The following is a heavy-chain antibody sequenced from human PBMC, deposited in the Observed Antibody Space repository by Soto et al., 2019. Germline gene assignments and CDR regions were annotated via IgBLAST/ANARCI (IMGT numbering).Heavy chain of an antibody. V-gene: IGHV3-30-3*01. CDR1: GFTFSSYA. D-gene: IGHD1-26*01. J-gene: IGHJ4*02. Sequence: GGSLRLSCAASGFTFSSYAMHWVRQAPGKGLEWVAVISYDGSNKYYADSVKGRFTISRDNSKNTLYLQMNSLRAEDTAVYYCARVPSWERLDGELDYWGQGTXVTVSS. CDR3: ARVPSWERLDGELDY. CDR2: ISYDGSNK.